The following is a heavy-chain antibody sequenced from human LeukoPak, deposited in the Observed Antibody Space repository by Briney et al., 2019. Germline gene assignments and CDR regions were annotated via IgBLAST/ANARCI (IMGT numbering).Heavy chain of an antibody. Sequence: GGSLRLSCAASGFTFSSYGMHWVRQAPGKGLEWVAVISYDGSDKDYADSVKGRFTISRDNSKNTLYLQMNSLRAEDTALYYCAKDTIAAAGNYSDYWGQGTLVTVSS. V-gene: IGHV3-30*18. J-gene: IGHJ4*02. CDR2: ISYDGSDK. D-gene: IGHD6-13*01. CDR1: GFTFSSYG. CDR3: AKDTIAAAGNYSDY.